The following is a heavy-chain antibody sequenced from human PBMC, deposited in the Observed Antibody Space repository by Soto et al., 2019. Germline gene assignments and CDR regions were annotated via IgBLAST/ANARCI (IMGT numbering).Heavy chain of an antibody. V-gene: IGHV5-51*01. D-gene: IGHD2-8*01. CDR1: GYSFTSYW. CDR2: IYPGDSDT. J-gene: IGHJ3*02. Sequence: GESLKISCKGSGYSFTSYWIGWVRQMPGKGLEWMGIIYPGDSDTRYSPSFQGQVTISADKSISTAYLRWSSLKASDTAMYYCARHLGNGGKNPWAIHDAFDIWGQGTMVTV. CDR3: ARHLGNGGKNPWAIHDAFDI.